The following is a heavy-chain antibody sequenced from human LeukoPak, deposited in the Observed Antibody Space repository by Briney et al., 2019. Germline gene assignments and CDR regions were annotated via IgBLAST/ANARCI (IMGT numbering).Heavy chain of an antibody. CDR1: GYTFTGYY. Sequence: ASVKVSCKASGYTFTGYYMHWVRQAPGQGLEWMGWINPNSGGTNYAQKFQGRVTITRNTSISTAYMELSSLRSEDTAVYYCARVSSLERDMDVWGKGTTVTVSS. J-gene: IGHJ6*03. D-gene: IGHD1-1*01. V-gene: IGHV1-2*02. CDR3: ARVSSLERDMDV. CDR2: INPNSGGT.